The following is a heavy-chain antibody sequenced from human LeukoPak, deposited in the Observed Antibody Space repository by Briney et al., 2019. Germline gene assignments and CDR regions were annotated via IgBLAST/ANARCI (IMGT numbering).Heavy chain of an antibody. J-gene: IGHJ4*02. CDR3: ARGGYGDRNFDY. Sequence: PSETLSLTCTVSGGSIISFYWSWIRQPPGKGLEWIEYIYYSGSTNYNPSLKSRVSISVDTSKNQFSLNLSSVTAADTAVYYCARGGYGDRNFDYWGQGTLVTVSS. D-gene: IGHD4-17*01. CDR2: IYYSGST. CDR1: GGSIISFY. V-gene: IGHV4-59*01.